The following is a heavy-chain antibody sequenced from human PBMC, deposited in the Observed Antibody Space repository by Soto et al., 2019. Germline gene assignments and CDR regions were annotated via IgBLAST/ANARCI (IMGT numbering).Heavy chain of an antibody. Sequence: QVQLVQSGAEVKKPGSSVKVSCKASGGTFSSYAISWVRQAPGQGLEWMGGIIPIFGTANYAQKFQGRVTITADESTSTAYMELSSQRSEDTAVYYCARDRMITFGGVIVTHYFDYWGQGTLVTVSS. J-gene: IGHJ4*02. CDR3: ARDRMITFGGVIVTHYFDY. CDR2: IIPIFGTA. V-gene: IGHV1-69*01. D-gene: IGHD3-16*02. CDR1: GGTFSSYA.